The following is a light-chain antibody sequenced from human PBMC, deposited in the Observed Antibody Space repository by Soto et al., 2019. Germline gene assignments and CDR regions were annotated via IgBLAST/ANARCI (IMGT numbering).Light chain of an antibody. CDR3: QQYDNSPIT. CDR2: DAS. V-gene: IGKV3-20*01. CDR1: QTVRNNY. Sequence: PGPLSLSPGDIATLSCRASQTVRNNYLAWYQRKPGQAPRLLIYDASSRATGIPDRFSGTGSETDFTLTISRLEPEDFAVYYCQQYDNSPITFGQGTRLEIK. J-gene: IGKJ5*01.